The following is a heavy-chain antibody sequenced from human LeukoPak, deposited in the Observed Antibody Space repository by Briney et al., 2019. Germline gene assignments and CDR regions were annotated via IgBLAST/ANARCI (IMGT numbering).Heavy chain of an antibody. V-gene: IGHV3-21*01. CDR2: ISSSSSYI. Sequence: GGSLRLSCAASGFTFSSYSMNWVRQAPGKGLEWVSSISSSSSYIYYAGSVKGRFTISRDNAKNSLYLQMNSLRAEDTAVYYCARRRSEDYWGQGTLVTVSS. CDR3: ARRRSEDY. CDR1: GFTFSSYS. J-gene: IGHJ4*02.